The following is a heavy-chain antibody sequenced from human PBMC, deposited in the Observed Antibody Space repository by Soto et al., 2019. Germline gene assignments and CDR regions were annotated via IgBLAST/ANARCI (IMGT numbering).Heavy chain of an antibody. D-gene: IGHD5-12*01. Sequence: QVQLVESGGGVVQPGRSLRLSCAASGFSLSTYGMHWVRQAPGKGLEWVAVISYDGSNKYHADSVKGRFTISRDNSRNTLYLQMNSLRLDDMAVYYCAKDAPRYSGFDFSQWGQGTLVTVSS. V-gene: IGHV3-30*18. J-gene: IGHJ4*02. CDR2: ISYDGSNK. CDR3: AKDAPRYSGFDFSQ. CDR1: GFSLSTYG.